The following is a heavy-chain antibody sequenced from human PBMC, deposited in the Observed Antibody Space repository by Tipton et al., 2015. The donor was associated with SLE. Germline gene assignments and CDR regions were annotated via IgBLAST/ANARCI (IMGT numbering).Heavy chain of an antibody. J-gene: IGHJ3*02. CDR1: GFTFSNSG. CDR2: ISYDGNNK. D-gene: IGHD4-17*01. Sequence: SLRLSCAASGFTFSNSGMHWVRQAPGKGLEWVAVISYDGNNKYYADSVKGRITISRDNSKNTLYLQMNSLRAEDTAVYYCARLRDYGDYGDAFDIWGQGTMVTVSS. CDR3: ARLRDYGDYGDAFDI. V-gene: IGHV3-30*03.